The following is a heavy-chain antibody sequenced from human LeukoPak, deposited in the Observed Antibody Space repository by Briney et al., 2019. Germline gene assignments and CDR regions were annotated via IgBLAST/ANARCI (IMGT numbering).Heavy chain of an antibody. CDR3: ARDLQQSYYYGSGSYYDY. CDR2: INTNTGNP. J-gene: IGHJ4*02. D-gene: IGHD3-10*01. Sequence: ASVKVSCKASGYTFTSYAMNWVRQAPGQGLEWMGWINTNTGNPTYAQGFTGRFVFSLDTSVSTAYLQISSLKAEDTAVYYCARDLQQSYYYGSGSYYDYWGQGTLVTVSS. CDR1: GYTFTSYA. V-gene: IGHV7-4-1*02.